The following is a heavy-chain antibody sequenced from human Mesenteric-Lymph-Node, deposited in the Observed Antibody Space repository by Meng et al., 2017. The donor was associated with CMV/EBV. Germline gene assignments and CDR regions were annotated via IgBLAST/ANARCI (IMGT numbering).Heavy chain of an antibody. J-gene: IGHJ4*02. D-gene: IGHD3-22*01. V-gene: IGHV3-15*01. CDR2: IKSKTDGGTT. CDR1: GFTFRIAG. CDR3: TTDAMIVDLAGDY. Sequence: GFTFRIAGTSWVRQVSGKGLEWVGRIKSKTDGGTTDYAASVTGRFTISRDASKNTMYLQMNSLKTEDTAVYYCTTDAMIVDLAGDYWGQGTLVIVSS.